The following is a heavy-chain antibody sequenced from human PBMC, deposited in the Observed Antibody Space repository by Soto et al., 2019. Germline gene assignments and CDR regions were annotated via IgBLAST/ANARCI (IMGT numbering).Heavy chain of an antibody. D-gene: IGHD3-22*01. V-gene: IGHV3-21*05. CDR2: ISSSSSYT. Sequence: GGSLRLSCAASGFTFSSYSMNWVRQAPGKGLEWVSYISSSSSYTNYADSVKGRFTISRDNAKNSLYLQMNSLRAEDTAVYYCARGGGSGYYTIDYWGQGTLVTVSS. CDR3: ARGGGSGYYTIDY. CDR1: GFTFSSYS. J-gene: IGHJ4*02.